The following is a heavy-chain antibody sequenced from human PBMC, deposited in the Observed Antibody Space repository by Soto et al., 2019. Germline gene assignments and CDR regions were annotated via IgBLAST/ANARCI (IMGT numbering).Heavy chain of an antibody. Sequence: GGSLRLSCAASGFTFSSYSMNWVRQAPGKGLEWVSYISSSSSTIYYADSVKGRFTISRDNAKNSLYLQMNSLRAEDTAVYYCARDGPLRYFDWLLDYWGQGTLVTVSS. V-gene: IGHV3-48*01. D-gene: IGHD3-9*01. CDR3: ARDGPLRYFDWLLDY. CDR1: GFTFSSYS. CDR2: ISSSSSTI. J-gene: IGHJ4*02.